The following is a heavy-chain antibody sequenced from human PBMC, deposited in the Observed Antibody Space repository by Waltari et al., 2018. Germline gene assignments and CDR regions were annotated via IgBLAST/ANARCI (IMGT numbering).Heavy chain of an antibody. CDR3: ARDRVRGYSYGYRVGFGY. J-gene: IGHJ4*02. CDR2: INPNSGGT. Sequence: QVQLVQSGAEVKKPGASVKVSCKASGYTFTGYYMHWVRQAPGQGLEWMGWINPNSGGTNYAQKCQGRVTMTRDTSISTAYMELSRLRSDDTAVYYCARDRVRGYSYGYRVGFGYWGQGTLVTVSS. V-gene: IGHV1-2*02. CDR1: GYTFTGYY. D-gene: IGHD5-18*01.